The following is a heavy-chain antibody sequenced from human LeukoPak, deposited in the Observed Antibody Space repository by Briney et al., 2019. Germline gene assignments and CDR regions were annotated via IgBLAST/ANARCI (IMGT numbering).Heavy chain of an antibody. J-gene: IGHJ4*02. CDR2: IWYDGRNK. CDR1: GFIFSSYG. CDR3: ARGQDLRYSSALYY. V-gene: IGHV3-33*01. Sequence: GRSLRLSCAASGFIFSSYGMHWVRQAPGKGLEWVAGIWYDGRNKDYADSVKGRFTISKDNSKKTLYLQMNSLRAEDTAVYYCARGQDLRYSSALYYWGQGTLATVSS. D-gene: IGHD6-19*01.